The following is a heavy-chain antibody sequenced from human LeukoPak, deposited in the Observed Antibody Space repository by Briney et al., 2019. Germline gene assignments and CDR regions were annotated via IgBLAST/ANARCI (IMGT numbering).Heavy chain of an antibody. CDR2: FNDSGPA. J-gene: IGHJ6*02. Sequence: PSEPLTLPCSVSGGSFSNSYWSWFAQPPGKAREGMGYFNDSGPANYNPSLRTRVTISVDTSTNQSSLTLTPLTAADTAVYYCARLYGYTYGHGGMDVWGQGTTVTVSS. D-gene: IGHD5-18*01. V-gene: IGHV4-59*08. CDR1: GGSFSNSY. CDR3: ARLYGYTYGHGGMDV.